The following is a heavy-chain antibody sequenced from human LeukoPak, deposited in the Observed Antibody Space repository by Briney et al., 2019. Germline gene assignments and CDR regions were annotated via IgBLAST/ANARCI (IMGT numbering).Heavy chain of an antibody. J-gene: IGHJ6*02. CDR1: GFTFSSYG. CDR3: AKSIRFCSSSSCFAGYYNYGLHV. D-gene: IGHD2-2*01. Sequence: GGSLRLSCAASGFTFSSYGMHWVRQAPGKGLEWVAVISHDGSSKYFADSVKGRFTISRDNPKNMLDLRMHSLRAEDTAVYYCAKSIRFCSSSSCFAGYYNYGLHVWGQGTTVIVSS. CDR2: ISHDGSSK. V-gene: IGHV3-30*18.